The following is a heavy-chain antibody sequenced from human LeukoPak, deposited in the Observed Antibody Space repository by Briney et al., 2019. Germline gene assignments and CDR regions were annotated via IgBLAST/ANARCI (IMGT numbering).Heavy chain of an antibody. CDR2: INTNTGNP. CDR1: GDTFSNYA. V-gene: IGHV7-4-1*02. Sequence: ASVKVSCKAYGDTFSNYAISWVRQAPGQGLEWMGWINTNTGNPTYAQGFTGRFVFSLDTSVSTAYLQISSLKAEDTAVYYCASHHSGFDYWGQGTLVTVSS. J-gene: IGHJ4*02. D-gene: IGHD3-10*01. CDR3: ASHHSGFDY.